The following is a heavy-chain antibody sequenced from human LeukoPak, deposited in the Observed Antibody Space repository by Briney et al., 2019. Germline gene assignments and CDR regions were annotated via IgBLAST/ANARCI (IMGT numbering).Heavy chain of an antibody. J-gene: IGHJ4*02. D-gene: IGHD3-10*01. Sequence: SETMSLTCAVYGGSFSGHYWSWIRQSPGEGLEWIGEINDSGSTNYNPSLKSRVTISVDTSKSQFSLKLSSVTAADTALYYCSRAEVRGVLPDVRRYWGQGTLGTVSS. CDR1: GGSFSGHY. CDR2: INDSGST. CDR3: SRAEVRGVLPDVRRY. V-gene: IGHV4-34*01.